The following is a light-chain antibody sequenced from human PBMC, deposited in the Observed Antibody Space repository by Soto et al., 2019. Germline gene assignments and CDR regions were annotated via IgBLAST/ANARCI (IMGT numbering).Light chain of an antibody. CDR2: GVS. J-gene: IGKJ4*01. CDR3: QHYSTLPHT. V-gene: IGKV3-20*01. Sequence: VLTQSPGTLSLSPGERATLSCRASQNVNNAFFAWYQQKPGQAPRLLIYGVSSRAAGIPDRCSGRWSGKFSPLTISIQEPEDVVVYFWQHYSTLPHTFGGGTKLEVK. CDR1: QNVNNAF.